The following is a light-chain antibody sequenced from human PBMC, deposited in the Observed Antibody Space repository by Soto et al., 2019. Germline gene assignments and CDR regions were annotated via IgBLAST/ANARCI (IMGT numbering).Light chain of an antibody. Sequence: EIVMTQSPATLSVSPGKRVTLSCRASQSVSSSLAWYQQKPGQAPRLLIYAASSRATGVPARFSGSGSGTEFTLTISSLQSEDFAVYYCQQYNNWVTFGGGTQVEIK. CDR2: AAS. V-gene: IGKV3-15*01. J-gene: IGKJ4*01. CDR3: QQYNNWVT. CDR1: QSVSSS.